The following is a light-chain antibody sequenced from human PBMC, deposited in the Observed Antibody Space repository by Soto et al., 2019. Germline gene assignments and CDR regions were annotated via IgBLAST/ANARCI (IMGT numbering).Light chain of an antibody. V-gene: IGKV3-11*01. CDR2: DAS. CDR3: QQRSNWPIT. Sequence: IVLTQSPATLSLSPGERATLSCMASQSVSSYLAWYQQKPGQAPRLLIYDASNRATGIPARFSGSGSGTDFTLTISSLEPEDVAVYYCQQRSNWPITLGQGTRLEIK. CDR1: QSVSSY. J-gene: IGKJ5*01.